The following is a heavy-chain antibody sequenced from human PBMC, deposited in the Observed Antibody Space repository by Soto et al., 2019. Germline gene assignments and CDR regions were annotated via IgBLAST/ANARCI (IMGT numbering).Heavy chain of an antibody. CDR3: ARHDNRPYDY. V-gene: IGHV4-39*01. CDR2: IYYSGST. Sequence: TSETLSLTCTVSGGSISSSSYYWGWIRQPPGKGLEWIGSIYYSGSTYYNPSLKSRVTISVDTSKNQFSLKLSSVTAADTAVYYCARHDNRPYDYWGQGNQVTVSS. CDR1: GGSISSSSYY. J-gene: IGHJ4*02. D-gene: IGHD1-20*01.